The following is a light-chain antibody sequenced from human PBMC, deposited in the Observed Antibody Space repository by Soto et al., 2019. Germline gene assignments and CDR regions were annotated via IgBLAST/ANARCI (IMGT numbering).Light chain of an antibody. CDR2: DAS. CDR3: QQAYGFPVT. CDR1: QSVSSR. V-gene: IGKV3D-15*01. J-gene: IGKJ5*01. Sequence: EKVMTQSQATLSVSPGEVATVSCRASQSVSSRLAWYQQKRGQAPRLLIYDASTRATGIPDRFSGSGSGTDFTLTIDRLEPEDFATYYCQQAYGFPVTFGQGTRLEI.